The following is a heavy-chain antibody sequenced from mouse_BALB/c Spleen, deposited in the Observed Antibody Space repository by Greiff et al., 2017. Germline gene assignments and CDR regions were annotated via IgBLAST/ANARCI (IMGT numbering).Heavy chain of an antibody. Sequence: EVQLQQSGTVLARPGASVKMSCKASGYTFTSYWMHWVKQRPGQGLEWIGAIYPGNSDTSYNQKFKGKAKLTAVTSTSTAYMELSSLTNEDSAVYYCTRGTVPSYWYFDVWGAGTTVTVSS. D-gene: IGHD1-1*01. CDR2: IYPGNSDT. V-gene: IGHV1-5*01. J-gene: IGHJ1*01. CDR1: GYTFTSYW. CDR3: TRGTVPSYWYFDV.